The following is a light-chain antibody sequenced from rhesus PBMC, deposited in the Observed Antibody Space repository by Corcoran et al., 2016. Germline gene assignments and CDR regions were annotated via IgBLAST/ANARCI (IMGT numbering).Light chain of an antibody. V-gene: IGKV1-28*03. CDR1: QGISSY. J-gene: IGKJ3*01. CDR2: AAS. Sequence: DIQMTQSPSSLSASVGDTVTITCRASQGISSYLTWFQQKPGKAPKLLFYAASSLESGVPSRFSGSGFGTDFTLTISSLPPEDFAVYYCLQHNSYPFTFGPGTKLDIK. CDR3: LQHNSYPFT.